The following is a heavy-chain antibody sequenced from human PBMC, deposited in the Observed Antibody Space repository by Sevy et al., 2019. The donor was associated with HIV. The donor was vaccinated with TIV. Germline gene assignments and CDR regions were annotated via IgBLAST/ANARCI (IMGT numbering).Heavy chain of an antibody. J-gene: IGHJ4*02. CDR3: ARDHLQTAMVPYYFDY. CDR1: GFTFSSYV. Sequence: GGSLRLSCAASGFTFSSYVMHWVRQAPGKGLEWVALIWYDGTIKYYADSVKGRFTISRDNSKDTLFLQMNSLTPEDTAVYYCARDHLQTAMVPYYFDYWGQGTLVTVSS. V-gene: IGHV3-33*08. D-gene: IGHD5-18*01. CDR2: IWYDGTIK.